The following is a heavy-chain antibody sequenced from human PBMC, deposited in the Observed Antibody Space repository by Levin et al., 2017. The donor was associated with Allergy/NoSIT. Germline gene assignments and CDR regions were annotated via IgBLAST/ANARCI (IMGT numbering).Heavy chain of an antibody. D-gene: IGHD2-21*01. CDR3: ARGRISLMVIANYWYFDL. Sequence: PSETLSLTCAVYGGSFSGYYWSWIRQPPGKGLEWIGEINHSGSTNYNPSLKSRVTISVDTSKNQFSLKLSSVTAADTAVYYCARGRISLMVIANYWYFDLWGRGTLVTVSS. CDR1: GGSFSGYY. CDR2: INHSGST. V-gene: IGHV4-34*01. J-gene: IGHJ2*01.